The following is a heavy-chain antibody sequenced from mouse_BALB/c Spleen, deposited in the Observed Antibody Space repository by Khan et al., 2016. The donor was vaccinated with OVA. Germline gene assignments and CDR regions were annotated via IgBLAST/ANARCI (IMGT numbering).Heavy chain of an antibody. J-gene: IGHJ3*01. Sequence: LQLKQSGPELMKPGASVKISCKASGYSFTSYYLHWVMQSHGESLEWIGYVDPFSDGTTYNQKFKGKATLTVDKSSSTAYMHLSNLTSEDSAVYYCTRHGYVAWFTYWGQGTLVTVSA. CDR1: GYSFTSYY. CDR2: VDPFSDGT. V-gene: IGHV1S135*01. D-gene: IGHD2-2*01. CDR3: TRHGYVAWFTY.